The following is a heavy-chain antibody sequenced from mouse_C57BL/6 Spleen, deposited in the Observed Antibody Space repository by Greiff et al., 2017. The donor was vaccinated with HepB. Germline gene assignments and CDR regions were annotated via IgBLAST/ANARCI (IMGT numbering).Heavy chain of an antibody. CDR1: GFSLTSYG. V-gene: IGHV2-2*01. D-gene: IGHD1-1*01. CDR3: ARGSYYCSYYYATAY. CDR2: IWSGGST. J-gene: IGHJ4*01. Sequence: QVQLQQSGPGLVQPSQSLSITCTVTGFSLTSYGVHWVRQSPGQGLEWLGEIWSGGSTDYNAAFISSLSNSKDNSKSQVFFKMNSLHADDTTMNYCARGSYYCSYYYATAYWGQGTSVTVSS.